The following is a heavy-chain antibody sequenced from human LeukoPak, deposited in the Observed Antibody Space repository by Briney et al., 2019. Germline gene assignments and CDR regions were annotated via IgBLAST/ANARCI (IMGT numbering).Heavy chain of an antibody. CDR1: GFSFSNYA. Sequence: PGGSLRLSCSASGFSFSNYAMYWVRQAPGKGLEWVANIKQGGSEKYYVDSVKGRFTISRDNAKNSLYLQMNSLRAVDTAVYYCARDFGLRCSGGTCYSVYYYGMDVWGKGTTVTVSS. D-gene: IGHD2-15*01. V-gene: IGHV3-7*03. CDR2: IKQGGSEK. J-gene: IGHJ6*04. CDR3: ARDFGLRCSGGTCYSVYYYGMDV.